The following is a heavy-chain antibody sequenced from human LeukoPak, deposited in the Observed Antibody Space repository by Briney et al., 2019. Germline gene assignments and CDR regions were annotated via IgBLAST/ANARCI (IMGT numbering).Heavy chain of an antibody. J-gene: IGHJ4*02. Sequence: ASVKVSCKASGYTFTGYYMHWVRQAPGQGLEWMGWINPNSGGTNYAQKFQGRVTMTRDTSISTAYMELSRLRSDDTAVYYCARDPYGSGSYTNCGQGTLVTVSS. D-gene: IGHD3-10*01. CDR2: INPNSGGT. V-gene: IGHV1-2*02. CDR3: ARDPYGSGSYTN. CDR1: GYTFTGYY.